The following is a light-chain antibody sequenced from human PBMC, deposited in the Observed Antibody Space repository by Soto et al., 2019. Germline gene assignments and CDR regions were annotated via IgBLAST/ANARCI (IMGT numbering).Light chain of an antibody. J-gene: IGKJ4*01. Sequence: IQLTQSPSSLSPSVGDRFTVTCRASQDISSYLAWYQQKPGKAPKLLIYATSTLQSGVPSRFSGSGSGTDFALTISSLQPEDFATYYCQQLSSSPLTFGGGTKVDIK. CDR2: ATS. CDR3: QQLSSSPLT. CDR1: QDISSY. V-gene: IGKV1-9*01.